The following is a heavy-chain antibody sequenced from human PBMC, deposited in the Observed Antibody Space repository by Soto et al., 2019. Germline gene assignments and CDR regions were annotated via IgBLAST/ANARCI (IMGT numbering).Heavy chain of an antibody. CDR1: GGSISSGDYY. J-gene: IGHJ4*02. CDR3: ASGSSSWLYYFDY. Sequence: PSETLSLTCAVSGGSISSGDYYWSWIRQHPGKGLEWIGYIYYSGSTYYNPSLKSRVTISVDTSKNQFSLKLSSVTAADTAVYYCASGSSSWLYYFDYWGQGTLVTVSS. V-gene: IGHV4-30-4*08. CDR2: IYYSGST. D-gene: IGHD6-13*01.